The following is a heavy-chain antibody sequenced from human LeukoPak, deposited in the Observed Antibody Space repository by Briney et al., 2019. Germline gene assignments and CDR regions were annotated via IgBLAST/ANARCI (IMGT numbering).Heavy chain of an antibody. CDR2: IIPILGIA. J-gene: IGHJ4*02. CDR1: GGTFSSYT. V-gene: IGHV1-69*02. CDR3: ARGGTTHYFDY. Sequence: EASVKVSCKASGGTFSSYTISWVRQAPGQGREWMGRIIPILGIANYAQKFQGRVTITAYKSTSTAYMELSSLRSEDTAVYYCARGGTTHYFDYWGQGTLVTVSS. D-gene: IGHD4-17*01.